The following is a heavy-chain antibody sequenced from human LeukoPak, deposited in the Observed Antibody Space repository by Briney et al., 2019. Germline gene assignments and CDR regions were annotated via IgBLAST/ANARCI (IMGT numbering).Heavy chain of an antibody. CDR1: GFTFSDYY. J-gene: IGHJ6*03. D-gene: IGHD6-13*01. CDR3: AKDRIAAPNYYYMGV. CDR2: ISNSGNTI. Sequence: PGGSLRLSCAASGFTFSDYYMSWIRQAPGKGLEWVSYISNSGNTIYYADSVKGRFTISRDNAKNSLYLQMNSLRAEDTAVYYCAKDRIAAPNYYYMGVWGKGTTVTVSS. V-gene: IGHV3-11*04.